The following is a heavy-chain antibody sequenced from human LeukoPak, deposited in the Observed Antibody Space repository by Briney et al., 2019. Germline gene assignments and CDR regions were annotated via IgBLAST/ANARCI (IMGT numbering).Heavy chain of an antibody. D-gene: IGHD6-19*01. CDR3: ARHSSIAVAVDY. Sequence: SETLSLTCAVYGGSISSYYWSWIRQPPGKGLEWIGYIYYSGSTNYNPSLKSRVTISVDTSKNQFSLKLSSVTAADTAVYYCARHSSIAVAVDYWGQGTLVTVSS. J-gene: IGHJ4*02. CDR2: IYYSGST. CDR1: GGSISSYY. V-gene: IGHV4-59*08.